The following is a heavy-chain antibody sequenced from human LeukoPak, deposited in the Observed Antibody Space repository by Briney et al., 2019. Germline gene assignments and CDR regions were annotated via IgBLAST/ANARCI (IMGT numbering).Heavy chain of an antibody. CDR1: GGSFSGYY. CDR3: ARGLRFLEWLSDGRANWFDP. V-gene: IGHV4-34*01. J-gene: IGHJ5*02. D-gene: IGHD3-3*01. CDR2: INHSGST. Sequence: SETLSLTCAVYGGSFSGYYWSWIRQPPGKGLEWSGEINHSGSTNYNPSLKSRVTISVDTSKNQFSLKLSSVTAADTAVYYCARGLRFLEWLSDGRANWFDPWGQGTLVTVSS.